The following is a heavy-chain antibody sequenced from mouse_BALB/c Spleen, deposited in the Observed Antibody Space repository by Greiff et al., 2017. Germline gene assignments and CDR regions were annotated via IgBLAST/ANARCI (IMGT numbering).Heavy chain of an antibody. V-gene: IGHV1S81*02. CDR1: GYTFTSYY. CDR3: TRTGAYYRYSYAMDY. D-gene: IGHD2-14*01. J-gene: IGHJ4*01. Sequence: QVQLQQSGAELVKPGASVKLSCKASGYTFTSYYMYWVKQRPGQGLEWIGEINPSNGGTNFNEKFKSKATLTVDKSSSTAYMQLSSLTSEDSAVYYCTRTGAYYRYSYAMDYWGQGTSVTVSS. CDR2: INPSNGGT.